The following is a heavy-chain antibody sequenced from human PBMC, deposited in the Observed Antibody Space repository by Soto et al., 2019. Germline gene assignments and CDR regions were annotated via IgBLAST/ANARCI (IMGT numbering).Heavy chain of an antibody. J-gene: IGHJ6*03. CDR1: GFTFSSYW. Sequence: GGSLRLSCAASGFTFSSYWMHWVRQAPGKGLVWVSRINSDGSSTSYADSVKGRFTISRDNAKNTLYLQMNSLRAEDTAVYFCARDLGGYSGYHDYYMDVWGKGTTVTVSS. CDR2: INSDGSST. V-gene: IGHV3-74*01. CDR3: ARDLGGYSGYHDYYMDV. D-gene: IGHD1-26*01.